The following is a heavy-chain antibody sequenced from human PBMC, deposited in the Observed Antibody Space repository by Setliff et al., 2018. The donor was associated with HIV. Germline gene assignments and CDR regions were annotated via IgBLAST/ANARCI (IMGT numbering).Heavy chain of an antibody. Sequence: SETLSLTCTVSGGSISSGGYYWSWIRQHPGKCLEWIGYIYYSGSTYYNPSLKSRVTISVDTSKNQFSLKLSSVTAADTAVYYCARLVSSSSKFDSWGQGTLVTVSS. D-gene: IGHD6-6*01. CDR3: ARLVSSSSKFDS. J-gene: IGHJ4*02. CDR2: IYYSGST. V-gene: IGHV4-31*03. CDR1: GGSISSGGYY.